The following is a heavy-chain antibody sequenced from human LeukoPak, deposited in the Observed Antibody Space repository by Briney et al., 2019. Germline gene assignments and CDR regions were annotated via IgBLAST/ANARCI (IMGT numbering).Heavy chain of an antibody. V-gene: IGHV4-38-2*01. J-gene: IGHJ4*02. CDR2: IYTSGST. CDR1: GYSISSGYY. D-gene: IGHD4-23*01. CDR3: ARAIRGGNYDY. Sequence: PSETLSLTCAVSGYSISSGYYWGWIRQPPGKGLEWIGRIYTSGSTNYNPSLKSRVTISVDTSKNQFSLKLSSVTAADTAVYYCARAIRGGNYDYWGQGTLVTVSS.